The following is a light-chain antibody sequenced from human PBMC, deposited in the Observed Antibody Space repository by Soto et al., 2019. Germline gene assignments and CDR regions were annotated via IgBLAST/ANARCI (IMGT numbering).Light chain of an antibody. CDR1: QSVSSGY. J-gene: IGKJ3*01. Sequence: EFVVTKSSGTLSLPPGERATPSCRASQSVSSGYLAWYQQKPGQPPTLLIYGASSQATGITDRFSGSGSGTDFTLTIIRLEPEDVAVYYCKQSGCSRLRFGPGTKVD. CDR3: KQSGCSRLR. CDR2: GAS. V-gene: IGKV3-20*01.